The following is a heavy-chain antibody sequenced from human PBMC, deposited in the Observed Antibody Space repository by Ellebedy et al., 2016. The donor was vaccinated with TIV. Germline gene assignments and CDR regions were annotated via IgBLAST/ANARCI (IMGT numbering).Heavy chain of an antibody. D-gene: IGHD2-21*02. V-gene: IGHV4-39*01. CDR1: GGSVSSTRYY. CDR3: ARTDPWQPIDD. J-gene: IGHJ4*02. Sequence: MPSETLSLTCSVSGGSVSSTRYYWAWIRQPPGKGLEYIGSVFYSGSPHYNPSFKSRVTLSADTSKNQFSLNLRTVTAADTAVYYCARTDPWQPIDDWGQGILVSVSS. CDR2: VFYSGSP.